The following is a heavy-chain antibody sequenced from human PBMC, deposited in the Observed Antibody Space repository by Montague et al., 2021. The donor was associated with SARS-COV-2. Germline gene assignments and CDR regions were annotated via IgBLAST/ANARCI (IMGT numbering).Heavy chain of an antibody. D-gene: IGHD4-11*01. V-gene: IGHV6-1*01. Sequence: CAISGDSVWSNTAAWNWIRQSPSGGLEWLGRTNYRSKWTSDYATSVEGRISIDPDTSKNQFFLHLRSVTPEDTGVYYCVRDTGSTQAGFDAWGQGTLVTVSA. CDR3: VRDTGSTQAGFDA. J-gene: IGHJ4*02. CDR1: GDSVWSNTAA. CDR2: TNYRSKWTS.